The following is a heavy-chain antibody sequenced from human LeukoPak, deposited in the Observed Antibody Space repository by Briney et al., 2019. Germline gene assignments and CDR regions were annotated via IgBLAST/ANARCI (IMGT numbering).Heavy chain of an antibody. CDR1: GGSISSRTYY. CDR2: IYYSGTT. Sequence: PSETLSLTCTVSGGSISSRTYYWGWIRQPPGKGLEWIGTIYYSGTTYYNPSLKSRVTISLDTSKNQFSLKLSSVTAADTAVYYCARLSTVTTSFDYWGQGTLVTVSS. J-gene: IGHJ4*02. CDR3: ARLSTVTTSFDY. D-gene: IGHD4-17*01. V-gene: IGHV4-39*07.